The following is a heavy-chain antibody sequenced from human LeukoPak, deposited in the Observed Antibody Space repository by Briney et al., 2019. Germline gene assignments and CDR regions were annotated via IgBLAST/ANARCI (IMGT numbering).Heavy chain of an antibody. CDR3: ARARSLGAYYYDSSGYYYFDY. CDR1: S. D-gene: IGHD3-22*01. Sequence: SXSXIRQXXXGGREXIGYIYHSGSTYYTPSLKSRVTISVDRSKNQFSLKLSSVTAADTAVYYCARARSLGAYYYDSSGYYYFDYWGQGTLVTVSS. CDR2: IYHSGST. V-gene: IGHV4-30-2*01. J-gene: IGHJ4*02.